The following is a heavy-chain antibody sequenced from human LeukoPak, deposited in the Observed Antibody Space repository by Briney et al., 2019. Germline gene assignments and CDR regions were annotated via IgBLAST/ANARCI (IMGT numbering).Heavy chain of an antibody. J-gene: IGHJ4*02. D-gene: IGHD6-13*01. Sequence: GGSLRLSCAAPGFTLNMYAMNWVRQAPGKGLDWVSNLTGSGRGTYYAPSVKGRFTMSRDDSKNTLYLQMNSLRPDDTAVYYCSKIPATAPLDFWGKGTLVTVSS. V-gene: IGHV3-23*01. CDR2: LTGSGRGT. CDR1: GFTLNMYA. CDR3: SKIPATAPLDF.